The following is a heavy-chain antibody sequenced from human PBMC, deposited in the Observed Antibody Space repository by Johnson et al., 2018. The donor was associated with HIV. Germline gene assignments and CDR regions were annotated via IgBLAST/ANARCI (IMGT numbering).Heavy chain of an antibody. Sequence: EVQLVESGGGLVQPGRSLRLSCAASGFTFDDYAMHWVRQAPGKGLEWVSGISWNSGSTYYAASVRARFTISRDNSKNTLYLQMQSLRAEDTAVYLCAKGEGYCGGDCLDAFDVWGRGTMVTVSS. CDR2: ISWNSGST. J-gene: IGHJ3*01. V-gene: IGHV3-9*01. CDR3: AKGEGYCGGDCLDAFDV. CDR1: GFTFDDYA. D-gene: IGHD2-21*01.